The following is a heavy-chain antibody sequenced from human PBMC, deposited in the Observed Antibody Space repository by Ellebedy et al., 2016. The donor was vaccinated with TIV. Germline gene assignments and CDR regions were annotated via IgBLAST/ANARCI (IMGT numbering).Heavy chain of an antibody. CDR2: ITPYGGT. CDR1: GGSFSTYW. Sequence: LRLXXAVYGGSFSTYWWSWIRQPPGKGLEWIGEITPYGGTNYSPSLRSRVFISVDTSKNQFSLKLSSVTAADTAVYYCATDWGRAAVLWGQGTLVTVSS. J-gene: IGHJ4*02. D-gene: IGHD3-16*01. CDR3: ATDWGRAAVL. V-gene: IGHV4-34*09.